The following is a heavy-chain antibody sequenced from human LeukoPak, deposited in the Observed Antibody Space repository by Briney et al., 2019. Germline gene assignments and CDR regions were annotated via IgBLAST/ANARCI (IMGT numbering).Heavy chain of an antibody. Sequence: ASVKVSCKASGYTFTGNFMHWVRQAPGQGPEWMGWINPNNGDTNYAQKFQGRVTMTRDTSISTAYMELSRLRSDDTAVYYCARVRNWGILDYWGQGTLVTVSS. V-gene: IGHV1-2*02. CDR2: INPNNGDT. J-gene: IGHJ4*02. D-gene: IGHD7-27*01. CDR1: GYTFTGNF. CDR3: ARVRNWGILDY.